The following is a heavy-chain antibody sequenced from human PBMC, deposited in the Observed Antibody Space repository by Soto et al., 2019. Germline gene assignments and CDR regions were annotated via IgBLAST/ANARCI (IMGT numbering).Heavy chain of an antibody. D-gene: IGHD5-18*01. CDR1: GVNFGAYG. V-gene: IGHV3-30*18. CDR3: AKDRRDGYTTCSRCYGVDV. J-gene: IGHJ6*02. Sequence: QVQLVESGGGVVQPGTSLRLACEASGVNFGAYGMHWVRQAPGKGLEWVAVMSHDGTKTYYSDSVKGRFTVSRDNSKNMLYVQMVSLRPDDTAVYSCAKDRRDGYTTCSRCYGVDVWGQGTTVTVSS. CDR2: MSHDGTKT.